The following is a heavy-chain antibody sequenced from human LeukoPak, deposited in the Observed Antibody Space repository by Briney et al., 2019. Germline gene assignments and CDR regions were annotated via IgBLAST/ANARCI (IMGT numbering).Heavy chain of an antibody. V-gene: IGHV4-34*01. CDR2: INHSGST. J-gene: IGHJ4*02. D-gene: IGHD6-13*01. CDR3: ARDLYGYSSSWYDY. CDR1: GGSFSGYY. Sequence: PSETLSLTCAVYGGSFSGYYWSWIRQPPGKGLEWIGEINHSGSTNYNPSLKSRVTISVDTSKNQFSLKLSSVTAADTAVYYCARDLYGYSSSWYDYWGQGTLATVSS.